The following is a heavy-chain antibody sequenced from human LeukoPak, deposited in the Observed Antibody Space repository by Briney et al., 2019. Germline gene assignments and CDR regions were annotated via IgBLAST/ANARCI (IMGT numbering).Heavy chain of an antibody. J-gene: IGHJ4*02. CDR3: AKGPQALVIIVNLFDY. CDR2: ISGSGGST. CDR1: GFTFSDAW. V-gene: IGHV3-23*01. D-gene: IGHD3-9*01. Sequence: SGGSLRLSCAASGFTFSDAWMSWVRQAPGKGLEWVSAISGSGGSTYYADSVKGRFTISRDNSKNTLYLQMNSLRAEDTAVYYCAKGPQALVIIVNLFDYWGQGTLVTVSS.